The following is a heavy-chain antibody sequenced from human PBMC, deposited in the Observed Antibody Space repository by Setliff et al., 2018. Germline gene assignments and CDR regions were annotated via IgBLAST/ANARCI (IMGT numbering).Heavy chain of an antibody. CDR1: GFTFSSYA. Sequence: PGGSLRLSCAASGFTFSSYAIHWVRQAPGKGLEWVAVIWYDGNNKDHADSVKGRFTISRDNANHTLYLQMNSLRADDTAVYYCARLALTGYDSSGYCYDLRFYYYMDVWGKGTTVTVSS. D-gene: IGHD3-22*01. CDR3: ARLALTGYDSSGYCYDLRFYYYMDV. J-gene: IGHJ6*03. CDR2: IWYDGNNK. V-gene: IGHV3-33*01.